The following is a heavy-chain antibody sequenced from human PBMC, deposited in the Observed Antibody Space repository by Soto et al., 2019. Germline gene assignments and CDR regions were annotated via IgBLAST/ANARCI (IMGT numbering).Heavy chain of an antibody. Sequence: EVQLLESGGGLVQPGGSLRLSCAASGFTFSSYAMSWVRQAPGKGLEWVSAISGSGGSTYYADSVKGRFTISRDNSKNTLYLEMNSLRGEDTAVYYCAKGGGFGGYWYFDLWGRGTLVTVAS. CDR1: GFTFSSYA. CDR2: ISGSGGST. V-gene: IGHV3-23*01. CDR3: AKGGGFGGYWYFDL. D-gene: IGHD3-10*01. J-gene: IGHJ2*01.